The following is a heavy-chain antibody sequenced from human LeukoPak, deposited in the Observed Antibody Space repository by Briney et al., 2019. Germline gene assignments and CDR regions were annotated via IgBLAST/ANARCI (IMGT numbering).Heavy chain of an antibody. J-gene: IGHJ6*03. CDR3: ARVVDYMDV. V-gene: IGHV4-38-2*02. Sequence: SETLSLTCTVSGYSISSGYYWGWIRQPPGKGLEWIGGIYHSGSTYYNSSLKSRVTISVDTSRNQFSLKLSSVTAADTAVYYCARVVDYMDVWGKGTTVTVSS. CDR2: IYHSGST. CDR1: GYSISSGYY.